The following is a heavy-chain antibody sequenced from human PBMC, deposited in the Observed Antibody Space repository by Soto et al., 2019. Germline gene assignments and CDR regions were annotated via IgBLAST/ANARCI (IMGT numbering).Heavy chain of an antibody. D-gene: IGHD5-12*01. CDR2: ISYDGSSK. J-gene: IGHJ6*02. Sequence: QVQLVESGGGVVQPGRSLRLSCAASGFTFSSYGMHWVRQAPGKGLEWVAVISYDGSSKYYADSVKGRFTISRDNSKNTLYLQMNSLRAEDTAVYYCAKDLYAVATIIRYYGMDVWGQGTTVTVSS. CDR3: AKDLYAVATIIRYYGMDV. V-gene: IGHV3-30*18. CDR1: GFTFSSYG.